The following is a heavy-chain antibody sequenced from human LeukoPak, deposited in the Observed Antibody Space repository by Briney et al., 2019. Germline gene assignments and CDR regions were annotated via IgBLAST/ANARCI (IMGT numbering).Heavy chain of an antibody. CDR2: IYYSGST. CDR3: ARVSRVAAGALPLYYFDY. J-gene: IGHJ4*02. Sequence: SETLSLTCTVSGGSISSSSYYWGWIRQPPGKGLEWIGSIYYSGSTYYNPSLKSRVTISVDTSKNQFSLKLSSVTAADTAVYYCARVSRVAAGALPLYYFDYWGQGTLVTVSS. D-gene: IGHD6-13*01. CDR1: GGSISSSSYY. V-gene: IGHV4-39*07.